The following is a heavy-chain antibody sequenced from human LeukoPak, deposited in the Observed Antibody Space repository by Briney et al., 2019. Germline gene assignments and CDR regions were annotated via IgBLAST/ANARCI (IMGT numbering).Heavy chain of an antibody. Sequence: ASVKVSCKASGYTFTSYGISWVRQAPGQGLEWMGWINPNSGGTNYAQKFQGRVTMTTDTSMSTAYMELSRLTSDDTAVYYCARAGGRSWFDPWGQGALVTVSS. V-gene: IGHV1-2*02. J-gene: IGHJ5*02. CDR1: GYTFTSYG. CDR3: ARAGGRSWFDP. CDR2: INPNSGGT.